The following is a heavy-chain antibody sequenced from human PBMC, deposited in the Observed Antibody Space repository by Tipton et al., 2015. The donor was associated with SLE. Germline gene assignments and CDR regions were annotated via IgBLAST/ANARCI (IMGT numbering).Heavy chain of an antibody. CDR3: ARARVVVVVAPLLDV. V-gene: IGHV4-4*07. J-gene: IGHJ6*02. Sequence: TLSLTCTVSGGSISSYYWSWIRQPAGKGLEWIGRIYTSGSTNYNPSLKSRVTMSVDTSKNQFSLKLSSVTAADTAVYYCARARVVVVVAPLLDVWGQGTTVTVSS. CDR1: GGSISSYY. CDR2: IYTSGST. D-gene: IGHD2-15*01.